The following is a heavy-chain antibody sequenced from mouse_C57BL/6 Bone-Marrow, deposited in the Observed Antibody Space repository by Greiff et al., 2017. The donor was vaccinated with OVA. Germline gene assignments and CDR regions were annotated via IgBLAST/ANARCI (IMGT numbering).Heavy chain of an antibody. CDR2: IRNKANGYTT. D-gene: IGHD2-13*01. Sequence: EVHLVEPGGGLVQPGGSLSLSCAASGFTFTDYYMSWVRQPPGQALEWLGFIRNKANGYTTEYSVSVKGRFTISRANSPSILYLLINALRADATATYYAAKDCGDYFYYTMDYWGQGTSVTVSS. V-gene: IGHV7-3*03. CDR3: AKDCGDYFYYTMDY. J-gene: IGHJ4*01. CDR1: GFTFTDYY.